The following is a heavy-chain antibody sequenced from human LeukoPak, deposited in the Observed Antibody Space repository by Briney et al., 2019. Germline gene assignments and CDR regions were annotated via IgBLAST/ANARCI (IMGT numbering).Heavy chain of an antibody. V-gene: IGHV3-23*01. CDR1: GFTFSNYG. Sequence: HSGGTLRLSCAASGFTFSNYGMSWVRQAPGKGLEWVSGISGSGGTTYYADSVKGRFTISRDNSKNTLYLQMNSLRAEDTAVYYCAKSYRLYYYYYMDVWGKGTTVTISS. J-gene: IGHJ6*03. CDR2: ISGSGGTT. CDR3: AKSYRLYYYYYMDV.